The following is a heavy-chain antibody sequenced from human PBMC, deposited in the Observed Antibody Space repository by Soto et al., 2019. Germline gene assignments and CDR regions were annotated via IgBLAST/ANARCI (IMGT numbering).Heavy chain of an antibody. D-gene: IGHD1-26*01. J-gene: IGHJ4*02. Sequence: QVQLVQSGADVTEPGASVRVSCKASGYTFTSYYMHWVRQAPGQGLEWMGIINPSGGGTSYTQKFQGRVTMTRDTSTNTVNMELSSLRSEDTAVYYCAREGGSYQGGFASWGQGTLVTVSS. CDR2: INPSGGGT. V-gene: IGHV1-46*01. CDR1: GYTFTSYY. CDR3: AREGGSYQGGFAS.